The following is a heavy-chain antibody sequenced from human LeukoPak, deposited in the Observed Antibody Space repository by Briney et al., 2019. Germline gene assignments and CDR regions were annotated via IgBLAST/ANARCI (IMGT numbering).Heavy chain of an antibody. CDR3: ARVVTTGYYYYMDV. D-gene: IGHD4-11*01. CDR2: IIPIFGTA. V-gene: IGHV1-69*06. CDR1: GYTFTGYY. Sequence: SVKVSCKASGYTFTGYYMHWVRQAPGQGLEWMGGIIPIFGTANYAQKFQGRVTITADKSTSTAYMELSSLRSEDTAVYYCARVVTTGYYYYMDVWGKGTTVTVSS. J-gene: IGHJ6*03.